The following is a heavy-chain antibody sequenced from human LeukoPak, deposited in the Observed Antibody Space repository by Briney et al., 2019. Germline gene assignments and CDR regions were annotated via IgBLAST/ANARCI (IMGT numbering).Heavy chain of an antibody. CDR1: GGTFSSYA. J-gene: IGHJ3*02. V-gene: IGHV1-2*02. CDR3: AKGYCSSTSCSKPHDAFDI. D-gene: IGHD2-2*01. Sequence: ASVKVSCKASGGTFSSYAISWVRQAPGQGLEWMGWINPNSGGTNYAQKFQGRVTMTRDTSISTAYMELSRLRSDDTALHYCAKGYCSSTSCSKPHDAFDIWGQGTMVTVSS. CDR2: INPNSGGT.